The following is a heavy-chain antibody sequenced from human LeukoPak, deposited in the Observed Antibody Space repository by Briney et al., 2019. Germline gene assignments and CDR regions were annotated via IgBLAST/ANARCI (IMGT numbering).Heavy chain of an antibody. CDR2: MNPNSGNT. CDR1: GYTFTSYD. V-gene: IGHV1-8*01. J-gene: IGHJ4*02. CDR3: ARGVDSGSYYVMDY. Sequence: APVKVSCKASGYTFTSYDINWVRQATGQGLEWMGWMNPNSGNTGYAQKFQGRVTMTRNTSISTAYMELSSLRSEDTAVYYCARGVDSGSYYVMDYWGQGTLVTVSS. D-gene: IGHD1-26*01.